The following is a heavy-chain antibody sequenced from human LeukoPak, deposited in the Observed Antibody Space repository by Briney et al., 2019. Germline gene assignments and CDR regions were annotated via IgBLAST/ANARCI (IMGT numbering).Heavy chain of an antibody. CDR1: GVSVSSNSVA. D-gene: IGHD5-12*01. CDR2: TYYRSKWYY. J-gene: IGHJ4*02. V-gene: IGHV6-1*01. CDR3: ARGATAHFDY. Sequence: SQTLSLTCAISGVSVSSNSVAWNWVRQSPSRGLEWLGRTYYRSKWYYDYAVSVKSRITINPDTSKNQFSLQLNSVTPEDTAVYYCARGATAHFDYWGQGTLVTVSS.